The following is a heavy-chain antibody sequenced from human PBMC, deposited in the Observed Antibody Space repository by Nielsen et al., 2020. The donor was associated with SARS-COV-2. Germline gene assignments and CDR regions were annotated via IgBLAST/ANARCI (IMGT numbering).Heavy chain of an antibody. D-gene: IGHD6-19*01. V-gene: IGHV3-7*01. Sequence: GESLKISCAASGFNVSSNYMSWVRQAPGKGLEWVANIKQDGSEKYYVDSVKGRFTISRDNAKNSLYLQMNSLRAEDTAVYYCARDQWLEAFDIWGQGTMVTVSS. CDR3: ARDQWLEAFDI. CDR2: IKQDGSEK. J-gene: IGHJ3*02. CDR1: GFNVSSNY.